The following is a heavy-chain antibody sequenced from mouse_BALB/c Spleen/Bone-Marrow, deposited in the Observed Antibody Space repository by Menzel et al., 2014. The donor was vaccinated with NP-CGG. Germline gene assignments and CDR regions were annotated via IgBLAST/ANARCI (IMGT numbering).Heavy chain of an antibody. J-gene: IGHJ2*01. CDR3: TTLARNNFDY. Sequence: VQLQQSGTVLARPGAAVKMSYKASGYTFSNYWMHWIKQRPGQGLEWIGTIHPGNSDTTYNQKFKGKAKLTAVTSTSTAYMEPSSLTNEDSAVYYCTTLARNNFDYWGQGTTLTVSS. CDR1: GYTFSNYW. D-gene: IGHD3-1*01. V-gene: IGHV1-5*01. CDR2: IHPGNSDT.